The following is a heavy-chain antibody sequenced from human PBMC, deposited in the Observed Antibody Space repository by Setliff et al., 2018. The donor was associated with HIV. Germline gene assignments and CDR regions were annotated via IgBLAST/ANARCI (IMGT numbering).Heavy chain of an antibody. CDR2: SYHTGSK. V-gene: IGHV4-38-2*01. CDR1: GYPIDSGFY. D-gene: IGHD5-12*01. J-gene: IGHJ4*02. Sequence: PSETLSLTCAVYGYPIDSGFYWGWIRQTPGKGLEWIASSYHTGSKYYNPSLKRRVTISVDTSKNQFSLKLTSVTAADTAVYYCARHQSGYNFSPFDNWGLGSLVTVSS. CDR3: ARHQSGYNFSPFDN.